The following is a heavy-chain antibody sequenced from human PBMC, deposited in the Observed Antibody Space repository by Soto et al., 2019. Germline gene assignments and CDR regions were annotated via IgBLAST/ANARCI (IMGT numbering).Heavy chain of an antibody. D-gene: IGHD3-10*01. V-gene: IGHV3-21*01. CDR2: ISSSSSYI. Sequence: EVQLVESGGGLVKPGGSLRLSCAASGFTFSSYSMNWVRQAPGQGLEWVSSISSSSSYIYYADSVKGRFTISRDNAKNSLYLQMNRLRAEDTAVYYCARGLWFGELLRRYYYYGMDVWGQGTTVTVSS. CDR1: GFTFSSYS. J-gene: IGHJ6*02. CDR3: ARGLWFGELLRRYYYYGMDV.